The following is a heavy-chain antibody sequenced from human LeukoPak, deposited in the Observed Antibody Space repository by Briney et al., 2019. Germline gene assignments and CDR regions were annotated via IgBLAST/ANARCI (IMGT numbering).Heavy chain of an antibody. CDR1: GFTFSGSA. J-gene: IGHJ4*02. CDR2: IRSKANSYAT. Sequence: GGSLRLSCAASGFTFSGSAMHWVRQASGKGLEWVGRIRSKANSYATAYAASVKGRFTISRDDSKNTAYLQMNSLKTEDTAVYYCTPSLYDILTGSDYWGQGTLVTVSS. V-gene: IGHV3-73*01. CDR3: TPSLYDILTGSDY. D-gene: IGHD3-9*01.